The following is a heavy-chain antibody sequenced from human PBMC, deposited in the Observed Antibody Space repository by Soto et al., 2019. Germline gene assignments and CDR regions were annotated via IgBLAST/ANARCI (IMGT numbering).Heavy chain of an antibody. CDR1: GFSLSTALLA. CDR2: VYWDDDK. D-gene: IGHD1-26*01. CDR3: AYRHPGVGHYYDH. Sequence: QITLKESGPTLVKPTQTLTLTCTFSGFSLSTALLAVGWFRQPPGKAPEWLALVYWDDDKRYIPSLMSRLTITKDTSKNQVVLTMTNMDLADTATYFCAYRHPGVGHYYDHWGQGILVTVSS. J-gene: IGHJ4*02. V-gene: IGHV2-5*02.